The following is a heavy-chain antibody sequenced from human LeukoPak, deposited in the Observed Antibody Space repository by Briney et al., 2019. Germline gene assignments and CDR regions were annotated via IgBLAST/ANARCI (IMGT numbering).Heavy chain of an antibody. Sequence: GGSLRLSCAASGFTFSSYGMHWVRQAPGQGLEWVGFIRYDGSNKYYADSVKGRFTISRDNSKNTRYLQMNSLRAEDTAVYCCAKDEFGYCSSTSCYILDYWGQGTLVTVSS. J-gene: IGHJ4*02. D-gene: IGHD2-2*01. V-gene: IGHV3-30*02. CDR1: GFTFSSYG. CDR3: AKDEFGYCSSTSCYILDY. CDR2: IRYDGSNK.